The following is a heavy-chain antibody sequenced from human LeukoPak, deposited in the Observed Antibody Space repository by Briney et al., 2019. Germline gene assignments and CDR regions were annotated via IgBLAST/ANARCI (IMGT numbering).Heavy chain of an antibody. CDR2: IIPIFGTA. CDR3: ARDVPAAMDAFDI. J-gene: IGHJ3*02. Sequence: ASVKVSCKASGGTFSSYAISWVRQAPGQGLEWMGGIIPIFGTANYAQKFQGRVTIATDESTSTAYMELSSLRSEDTAVYYCARDVPAAMDAFDIWGQGTMVTISS. CDR1: GGTFSSYA. V-gene: IGHV1-69*05. D-gene: IGHD2-2*01.